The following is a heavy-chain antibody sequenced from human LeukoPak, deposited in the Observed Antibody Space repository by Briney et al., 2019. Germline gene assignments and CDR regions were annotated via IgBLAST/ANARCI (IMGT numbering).Heavy chain of an antibody. V-gene: IGHV4-34*01. CDR3: ARVRFVALDY. Sequence: SETLSLTCAVYGGSFSGYYWSWICQPPGKGLEWIGEINHSGSTNYNPSLKSRVTISVDTSKNQFSLKLSSVTAAGTAVYYCARVRFVALDYWGQGTLVTVSS. CDR2: INHSGST. J-gene: IGHJ4*02. D-gene: IGHD2-15*01. CDR1: GGSFSGYY.